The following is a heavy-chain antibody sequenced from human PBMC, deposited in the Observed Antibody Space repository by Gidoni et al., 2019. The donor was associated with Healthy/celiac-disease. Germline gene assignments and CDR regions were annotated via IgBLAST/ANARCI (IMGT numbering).Heavy chain of an antibody. V-gene: IGHV4-34*01. D-gene: IGHD4-17*01. CDR3: ARGQKDGDYTDAFDI. CDR1: RGPFRGYY. CDR2: INHSGST. J-gene: IGHJ3*02. Sequence: QVQLQQWGAGLLKPSETLSLTCAVSRGPFRGYYCSWIRQPPGKGLEWIGAINHSGSTNYNPSLKSRVTIAVDTSKIQFSRKLSSVTAADTAVYYCARGQKDGDYTDAFDIWGQGTMVTVSS.